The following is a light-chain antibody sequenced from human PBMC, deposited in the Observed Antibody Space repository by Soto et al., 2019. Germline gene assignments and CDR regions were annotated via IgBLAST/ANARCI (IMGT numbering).Light chain of an antibody. CDR2: KAS. CDR3: HQYNSYHT. V-gene: IGKV1-5*03. J-gene: IGKJ4*01. CDR1: QNVENY. Sequence: DIRMTQSPSTLSSSVVDIVTISCRASQNVENYLAWYQQKPGKAPKLLIYKASGLESGVPSRFSGSGSGTEFTLTISSLQPDDFATYYCHQYNSYHTFGGGTKVDI.